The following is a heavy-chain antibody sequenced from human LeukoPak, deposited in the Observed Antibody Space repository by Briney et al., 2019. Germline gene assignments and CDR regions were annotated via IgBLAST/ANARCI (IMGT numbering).Heavy chain of an antibody. J-gene: IGHJ4*02. Sequence: ASVKVSCKASGGTFSSYAISWVRQAPGQGLEWMGRIIPILGIANYAQKFQGRVTITTDKSTSTAYMELSSLRSEDTAVYYCARDITMVRGVMKGSDYWGQGTLVTVSS. V-gene: IGHV1-69*04. CDR3: ARDITMVRGVMKGSDY. CDR1: GGTFSSYA. CDR2: IIPILGIA. D-gene: IGHD3-10*01.